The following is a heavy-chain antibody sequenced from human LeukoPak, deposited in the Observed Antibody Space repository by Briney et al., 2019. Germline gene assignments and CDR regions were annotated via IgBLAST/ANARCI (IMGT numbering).Heavy chain of an antibody. D-gene: IGHD3-22*01. CDR3: VTMIDWFDP. Sequence: SGTLSLTCAVSGGSISSSNWWSWVRQPPGKGLEWIGEIYHSGSTYYNPSLKTRVTMSVDRSKSQFSLKLSSVTAADTAVYYCVTMIDWFDPWGQGTLVTVSS. J-gene: IGHJ5*02. CDR1: GGSISSSNW. CDR2: IYHSGST. V-gene: IGHV4-4*02.